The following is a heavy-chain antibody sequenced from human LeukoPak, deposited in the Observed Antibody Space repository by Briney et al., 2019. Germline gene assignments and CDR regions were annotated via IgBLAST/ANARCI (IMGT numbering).Heavy chain of an antibody. V-gene: IGHV3-74*01. Sequence: PGASLRLSCAASGFTFTDYWMHWIRQAPGGGLVWLSRISGDGSSAYYADPVKGRFTISRDNAKNTLYLQMNSLKPGDTAVYYCARPHTGFDSWGQGTLVTVSS. CDR2: ISGDGSSA. CDR1: GFTFTDYW. J-gene: IGHJ4*02. CDR3: ARPHTGFDS.